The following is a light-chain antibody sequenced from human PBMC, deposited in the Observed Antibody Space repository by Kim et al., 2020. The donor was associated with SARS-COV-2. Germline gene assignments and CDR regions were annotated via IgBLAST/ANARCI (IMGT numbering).Light chain of an antibody. J-gene: IGLJ1*01. CDR1: NIGSKK. CDR2: YDK. CDR3: QVWDSTSDHPGYV. Sequence: GKAAWITCGGHNIGSKKVHWYQQKPGQAPVLVISYDKDRPSGIPERFSGSNSGNTATLTIISVEAGDESEYFCQVWDSTSDHPGYVVGTGTKVTVL. V-gene: IGLV3-21*04.